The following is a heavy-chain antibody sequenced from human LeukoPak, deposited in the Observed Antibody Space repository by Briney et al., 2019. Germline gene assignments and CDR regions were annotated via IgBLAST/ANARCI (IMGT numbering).Heavy chain of an antibody. Sequence: GGSLRLSCAASGFTFSNAWMSWVRQAPGKGLEWVGRIKSKTDGGTTDYAAPVKGRFTISRDDSKNTLYLQMNSLKTEDTAVYYCTTDGTPIVATIFDPWGQGTLVTVSS. V-gene: IGHV3-15*01. CDR2: IKSKTDGGTT. D-gene: IGHD5-12*01. CDR1: GFTFSNAW. J-gene: IGHJ5*02. CDR3: TTDGTPIVATIFDP.